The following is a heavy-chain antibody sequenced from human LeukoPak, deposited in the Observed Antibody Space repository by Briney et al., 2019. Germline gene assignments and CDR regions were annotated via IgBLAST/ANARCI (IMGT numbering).Heavy chain of an antibody. V-gene: IGHV3-30*04. J-gene: IGHJ4*02. Sequence: GRSLRLSCAASGFTFSSYAMHWVRQAPGKGLEWVAVISYDGSNKYYADSVKGRFTISRDNSKNTLYLQMNSLRAEDTAVYYCARGRQEVSEIDYWGQGTLVTVSS. CDR1: GFTFSSYA. D-gene: IGHD6-25*01. CDR2: ISYDGSNK. CDR3: ARGRQEVSEIDY.